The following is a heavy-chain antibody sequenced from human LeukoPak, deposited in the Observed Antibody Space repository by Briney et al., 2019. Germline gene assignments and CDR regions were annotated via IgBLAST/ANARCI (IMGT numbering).Heavy chain of an antibody. CDR1: GFTFSNYW. CDR3: ASSSGWIVDY. J-gene: IGHJ4*02. V-gene: IGHV3-7*01. CDR2: IKQDGSEK. Sequence: GGSLRLSCAASGFTFSNYWMNWVRQAPGKGLEWVANIKQDGSEKYYVDSVKGRFTISRDNAKNSLFPQMNSLRAEDTAVYYCASSSGWIVDYWGQGTLVTVSS. D-gene: IGHD6-19*01.